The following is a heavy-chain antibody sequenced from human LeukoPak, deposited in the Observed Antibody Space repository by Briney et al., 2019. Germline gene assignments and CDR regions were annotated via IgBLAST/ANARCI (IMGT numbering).Heavy chain of an antibody. Sequence: PGGSLRLSCAASGFTFSSYATSWVRQAPGKGLEWVSGISGSGDNTYYADSVKGRFTISRDNSKNTLYVQVNSLGTEDTAAYYCAKGRYYDSSGSFYFDYWGQGALVTVSS. CDR3: AKGRYYDSSGSFYFDY. D-gene: IGHD3-22*01. V-gene: IGHV3-23*01. CDR2: ISGSGDNT. CDR1: GFTFSSYA. J-gene: IGHJ4*02.